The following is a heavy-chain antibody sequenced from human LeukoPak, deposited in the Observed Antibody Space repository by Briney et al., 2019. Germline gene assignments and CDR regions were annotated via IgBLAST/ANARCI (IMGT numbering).Heavy chain of an antibody. CDR3: TRDSPMVPAANPLGTYYYYGMDV. J-gene: IGHJ6*04. D-gene: IGHD2-2*01. CDR1: GFTFSSYA. Sequence: GGSLRLSCAASGFTFSSYAMSWVRQAPGKGLEWVGFIRSKAYGGTTEYAASVKGRFTISRDDSKSIAYLQMNSLKTEDTAVYYCTRDSPMVPAANPLGTYYYYGMDVWGKGTTVTVSS. CDR2: IRSKAYGGTT. V-gene: IGHV3-49*04.